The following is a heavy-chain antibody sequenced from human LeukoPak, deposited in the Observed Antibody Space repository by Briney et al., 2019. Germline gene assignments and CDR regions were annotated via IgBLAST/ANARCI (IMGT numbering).Heavy chain of an antibody. Sequence: SETLSLTCTVSGGSISSYYWSWIRQPPGKGLEWIGYVYYSGSTNYNPSLKSRVTISVDTSKNQFSLKLSSVTAADTAVYYCARGGYSSGWNRYGNWFDPWGQGTLVAVSS. CDR3: ARGGYSSGWNRYGNWFDP. V-gene: IGHV4-59*01. CDR2: VYYSGST. CDR1: GGSISSYY. J-gene: IGHJ5*02. D-gene: IGHD6-19*01.